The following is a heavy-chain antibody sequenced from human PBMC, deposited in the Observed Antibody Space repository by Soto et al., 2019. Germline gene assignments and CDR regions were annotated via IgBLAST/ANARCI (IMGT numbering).Heavy chain of an antibody. V-gene: IGHV3-15*01. J-gene: IGHJ4*02. CDR1: GFTFSNAW. CDR3: TTDQWELLPGFDY. Sequence: EVQLVESGGGLVKPGGSLRLSCAASGFTFSNAWMSWGRQAPGKELEWVGRIKSKTDGGTTDYAAPVKGRFTISRDDSKSTLYQRMNSLKTEDTAVYYSTTDQWELLPGFDYWGQGTLVTVSS. CDR2: IKSKTDGGTT. D-gene: IGHD1-26*01.